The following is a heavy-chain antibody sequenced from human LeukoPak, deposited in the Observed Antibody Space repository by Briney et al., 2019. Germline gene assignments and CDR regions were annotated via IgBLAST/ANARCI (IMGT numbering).Heavy chain of an antibody. V-gene: IGHV4-4*07. CDR3: ARDGIVVVPAASRHNAFDI. D-gene: IGHD2-2*01. CDR1: GGSISSYY. Sequence: SETLSLTCTVSGGSISSYYWSWIRQPAGKGLEWIGRIYTSGSTNYNPSLKSRVTMSVDTSKNQFSLKLSSVTAADTAVYYCARDGIVVVPAASRHNAFDIWGQGTMVTVSS. J-gene: IGHJ3*02. CDR2: IYTSGST.